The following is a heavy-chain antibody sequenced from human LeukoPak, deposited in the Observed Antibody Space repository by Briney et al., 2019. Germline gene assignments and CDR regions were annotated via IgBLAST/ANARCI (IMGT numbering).Heavy chain of an antibody. CDR1: RFTFSNYA. CDR3: ARGIGSSGYYPFDY. J-gene: IGHJ4*02. Sequence: GGSLRLSCAASRFTFSNYAMSWVRQAPGKGLDWVSGISDSGATTYYAGAVKGRFTISRDNSKNTLYPQMNSLRAEDTATYYCARGIGSSGYYPFDYWGQGILVTVSS. V-gene: IGHV3-23*01. D-gene: IGHD3-22*01. CDR2: ISDSGATT.